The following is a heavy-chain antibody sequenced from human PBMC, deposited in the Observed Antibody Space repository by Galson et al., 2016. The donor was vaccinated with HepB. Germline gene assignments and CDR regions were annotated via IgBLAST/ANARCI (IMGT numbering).Heavy chain of an antibody. Sequence: SLRLSCAASGFTFSSYAMSWVRQAPGKGLEWVSAISGSGGSTYYAGSVKGRFTISRDNSRNTLYLQMNTLRAEDTALYYCAKESGSGSYYMDNRFDPWGQGTLVTGSS. CDR3: AKESGSGSYYMDNRFDP. CDR1: GFTFSSYA. D-gene: IGHD3-10*01. J-gene: IGHJ5*02. CDR2: ISGSGGST. V-gene: IGHV3-23*01.